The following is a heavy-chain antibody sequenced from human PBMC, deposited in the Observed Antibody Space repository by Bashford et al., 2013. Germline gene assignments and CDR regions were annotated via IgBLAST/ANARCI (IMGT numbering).Heavy chain of an antibody. CDR3: ARSHGTVTTDYYFDY. CDR2: INPNSGGT. D-gene: IGHD4-17*01. V-gene: IGHV1-2*04. Sequence: ASVKVSCKASGYTFTGYYMHWVRQAPGQGLEWMGWINPNSGGTNYAQKFQGWVTMTRDTSISTAYMELSRLRSDDTAVYYCARSHGTVTTDYYFDYWGQGTLVTVSS. CDR1: GYTFTGYY. J-gene: IGHJ4*02.